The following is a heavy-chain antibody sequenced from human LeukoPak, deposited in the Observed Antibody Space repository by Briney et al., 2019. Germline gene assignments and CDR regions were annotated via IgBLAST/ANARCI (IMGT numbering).Heavy chain of an antibody. CDR2: MNPNSGNT. CDR3: TTAVPAAARFES. V-gene: IGHV1-8*01. CDR1: GYTFTSYD. D-gene: IGHD2-2*01. Sequence: ASVKVSCKASGYTFTSYDINWVRQATGQGLEWMGWMNPNSGNTGYAQKFQGRVTMTRNTSISTAYMELSSLRPEDTAVYYCTTAVPAAARFESWGPGTLVTVSS. J-gene: IGHJ4*02.